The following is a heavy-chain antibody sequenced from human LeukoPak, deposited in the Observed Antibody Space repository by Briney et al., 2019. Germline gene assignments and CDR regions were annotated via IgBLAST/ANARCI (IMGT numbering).Heavy chain of an antibody. J-gene: IGHJ4*02. CDR1: GFTSSSYA. D-gene: IGHD3-10*01. CDR3: AKDPSPYGSGSPFDY. V-gene: IGHV3-23*01. CDR2: ISGSGGST. Sequence: GGSLRLSCAASGFTSSSYAMSWVRQAPGKGLEWVSAISGSGGSTYYADSVKGRFTISRDNSKNTLYLQMNSLRAEDTAVYYCAKDPSPYGSGSPFDYWGQGTLVTVSS.